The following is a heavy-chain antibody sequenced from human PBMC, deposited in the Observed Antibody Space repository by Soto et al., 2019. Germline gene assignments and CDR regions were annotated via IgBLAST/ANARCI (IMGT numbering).Heavy chain of an antibody. D-gene: IGHD6-13*01. CDR2: IYYSGST. CDR1: GGSISSGGYY. Sequence: QVQLQESGPGLVKPSQTLSLTCTVSGGSISSGGYYWSWIRQHPGKGLEGIGYIYYSGSTYYNPSLKSRVTIAVDTSKNQFSLKLSSVTAADTAVYYCARDPRYSSSWYYFDYWGQGTLVTVSS. J-gene: IGHJ4*02. V-gene: IGHV4-31*03. CDR3: ARDPRYSSSWYYFDY.